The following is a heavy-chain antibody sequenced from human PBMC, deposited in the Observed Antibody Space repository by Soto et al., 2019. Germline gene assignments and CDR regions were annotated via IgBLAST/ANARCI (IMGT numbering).Heavy chain of an antibody. Sequence: GGSLRLSCAASGFTFSSYGMHWVRQAPGKGLEWVAVISYDGSNKYYADSVKGRFTISRDNSKNTLYLQMNSLRAEDTAVYYCAKGSFDYFDYWGQGTLVTVSS. CDR3: AKGSFDYFDY. D-gene: IGHD3-16*01. CDR1: GFTFSSYG. CDR2: ISYDGSNK. V-gene: IGHV3-30*18. J-gene: IGHJ4*02.